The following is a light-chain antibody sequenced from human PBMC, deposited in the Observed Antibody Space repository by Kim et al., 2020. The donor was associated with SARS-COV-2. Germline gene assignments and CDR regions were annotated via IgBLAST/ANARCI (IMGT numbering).Light chain of an antibody. J-gene: IGLJ3*02. CDR2: RDN. Sequence: QPTTSTCSGSNCDVGYEEATWRQHHRGHPPKLLFHRDNKRPSGISERFSASRSGDTASLTITGLQPEDEADYYCSAWDSRLSAWVFGGGTQLTVL. V-gene: IGLV10-54*01. CDR1: NCDVGYEE. CDR3: SAWDSRLSAWV.